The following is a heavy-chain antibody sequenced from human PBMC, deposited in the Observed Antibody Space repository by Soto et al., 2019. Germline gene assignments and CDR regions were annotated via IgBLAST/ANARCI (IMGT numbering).Heavy chain of an antibody. CDR2: IYYSGST. V-gene: IGHV4-30-4*01. D-gene: IGHD3-10*01. J-gene: IGHJ4*02. CDR3: ARTLRRGPPFDD. CDR1: GGSITSDDYY. Sequence: TLSLTCTVSGGSITSDDYYWSWIRQPPGKGLEWIGYIYYSGSTYYNPSLKSRVTISVDTSKNQFSLKLSSVTAADTAVYYCARTLRRGPPFDDWGQGTLVTVAS.